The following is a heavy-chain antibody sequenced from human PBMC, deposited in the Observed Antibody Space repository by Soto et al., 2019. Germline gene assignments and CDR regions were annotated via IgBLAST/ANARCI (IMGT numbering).Heavy chain of an antibody. V-gene: IGHV3-23*01. CDR2: ISGSGGIT. J-gene: IGHJ4*02. CDR3: AKSSAIAVAGLFDY. Sequence: GGSLRLSCAASGFTFSSYAMSWVRQAPGKGLEWVSAISGSGGITYYADSVKGRFTISRDTSKNTLYLQMNSLRAEDTAVYYCAKSSAIAVAGLFDYWGQGTLVTVSS. CDR1: GFTFSSYA. D-gene: IGHD6-19*01.